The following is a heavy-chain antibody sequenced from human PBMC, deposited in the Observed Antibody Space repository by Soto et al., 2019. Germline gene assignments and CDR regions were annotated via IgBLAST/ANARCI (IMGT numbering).Heavy chain of an antibody. Sequence: GGSLRLSCAASGYSISTYWMSWVRQAPGKGLEWVANVKQDGNEEYYVDSVKGRFTITRDNAKNSLYLQMNSLRAEDTAVYYCAALDTAMVKTAGYWGQGT. CDR3: AALDTAMVKTAGY. J-gene: IGHJ4*02. CDR1: GYSISTYW. V-gene: IGHV3-7*01. CDR2: VKQDGNEE. D-gene: IGHD5-18*01.